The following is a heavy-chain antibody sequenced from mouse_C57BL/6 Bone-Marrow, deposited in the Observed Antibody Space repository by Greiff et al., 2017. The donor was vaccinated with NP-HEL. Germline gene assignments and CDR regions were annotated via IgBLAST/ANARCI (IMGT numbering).Heavy chain of an antibody. V-gene: IGHV1-18*01. CDR1: GYTFTDYN. CDR2: INPNNGGT. J-gene: IGHJ3*01. Sequence: VQLQQSGPELVKPGASVKIPCKASGYTFTDYNMDWVKQSHGKSLEWIGDINPNNGGTIYNQKFKGKATLTVDKSSSTAYMELRSLTSEATAVYYCARRTSAGFAYWGQGTLVTVSA. CDR3: ARRTSAGFAY.